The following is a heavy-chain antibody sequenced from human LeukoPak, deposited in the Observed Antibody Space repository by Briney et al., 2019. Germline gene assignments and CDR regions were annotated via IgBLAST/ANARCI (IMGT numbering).Heavy chain of an antibody. CDR1: GFTFSNFG. Sequence: GGSLRLSCAASGFTFSNFGMHWVRQAPGKGLEWVAVISYDGGNKYYVDSVKGRFTISRDNSENTLYLQMHSLSAEDTAVFYCAREGRSYSLDYWGQGTLVTVS. CDR3: AREGRSYSLDY. D-gene: IGHD3-10*01. V-gene: IGHV3-30*03. CDR2: ISYDGGNK. J-gene: IGHJ4*02.